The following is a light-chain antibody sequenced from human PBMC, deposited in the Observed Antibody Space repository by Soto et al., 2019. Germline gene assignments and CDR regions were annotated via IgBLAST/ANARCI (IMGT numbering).Light chain of an antibody. CDR1: QSVSSSY. Sequence: EIVLTQSPGTLSLSPGERATLSCRASQSVSSSYLAWYQQKPGQAPRLLIYVASIMATGLPDRFSGSGSGTDFTLTISRLEPEDFAVYYCQQYGSSPWTFGQGTKVEIK. J-gene: IGKJ1*01. CDR2: VAS. CDR3: QQYGSSPWT. V-gene: IGKV3-20*01.